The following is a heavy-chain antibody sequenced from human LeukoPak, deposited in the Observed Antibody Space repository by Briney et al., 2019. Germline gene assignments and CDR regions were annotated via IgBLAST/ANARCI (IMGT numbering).Heavy chain of an antibody. CDR2: IYTSGST. J-gene: IGHJ5*02. CDR1: GGSISSYY. D-gene: IGHD6-19*01. Sequence: SETLSLTCTVSGGSISSYYWSWIRQPAGKGLEWIGRIYTSGSTNYNPSLKSRVTMSVDTSKNQFSLKLSPVTAADTAVYYCARVLSDRQWLGQNWFDPWGQGTLVTVSS. CDR3: ARVLSDRQWLGQNWFDP. V-gene: IGHV4-4*07.